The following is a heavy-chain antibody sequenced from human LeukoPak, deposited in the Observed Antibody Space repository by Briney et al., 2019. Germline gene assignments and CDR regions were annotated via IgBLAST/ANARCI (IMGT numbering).Heavy chain of an antibody. V-gene: IGHV6-1*01. CDR3: ARGAATASYPINWFDP. J-gene: IGHJ5*02. CDR2: TYYRSKWYN. CDR1: GDSVSSNSAA. Sequence: SQTLSLTCAISGDSVSSNSAAWNWIRQSPSRGLEWLGRTYYRSKWYNDYAISVKSRITINPDTSKNQFSLHLNSMTPVATYEYSCARGAATASYPINWFDPWGQGILVTVSS. D-gene: IGHD2-21*01.